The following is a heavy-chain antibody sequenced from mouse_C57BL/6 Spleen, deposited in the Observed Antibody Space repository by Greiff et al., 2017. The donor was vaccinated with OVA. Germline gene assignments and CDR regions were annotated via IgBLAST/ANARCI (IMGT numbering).Heavy chain of an antibody. J-gene: IGHJ1*03. V-gene: IGHV5-12*01. CDR1: GFTFSDYY. CDR3: ARQVYYGSSYDWYFDV. Sequence: EVQLVESGGGLVQPGGSLKLSCAASGFTFSDYYMYWVRQTPEKRLEWVAYISNGGGSTYYPDTVKGRFTISRDNAKNTLYLQMSRLKSEDTVMYYCARQVYYGSSYDWYFDVWGTGTTVTVSS. CDR2: ISNGGGST. D-gene: IGHD1-1*01.